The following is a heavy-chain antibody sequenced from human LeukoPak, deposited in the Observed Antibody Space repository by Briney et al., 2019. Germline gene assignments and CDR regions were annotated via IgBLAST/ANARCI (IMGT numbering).Heavy chain of an antibody. Sequence: NPSETLSLTCTVPGGSISGYYWSWIRQSPGKGLVWIRYMHYSGNTNYNPSLKSRVIMSVDMSRNHFSLRLSSVTAADTALYFCARHFTYHYDSSGYPRDGFDIWGQGTTVTVSS. CDR1: GGSISGYY. CDR2: MHYSGNT. D-gene: IGHD3-22*01. V-gene: IGHV4-59*08. CDR3: ARHFTYHYDSSGYPRDGFDI. J-gene: IGHJ3*02.